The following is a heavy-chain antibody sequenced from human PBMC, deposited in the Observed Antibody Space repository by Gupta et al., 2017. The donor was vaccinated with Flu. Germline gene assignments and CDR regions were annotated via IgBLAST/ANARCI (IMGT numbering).Heavy chain of an antibody. Sequence: EVQLVESGGGFVQPGGSLRLSCAVSGFAFSDYEMSWVRQAPGKGLEWISYISNSGGAIYYAASVKGRFTISRDNAENSVFLQLDSLRSEDTAVYYCARLPDVWGQGTTVIVSS. CDR3: ARLPDV. J-gene: IGHJ6*02. CDR2: ISNSGGAI. CDR1: GFAFSDYE. V-gene: IGHV3-48*03.